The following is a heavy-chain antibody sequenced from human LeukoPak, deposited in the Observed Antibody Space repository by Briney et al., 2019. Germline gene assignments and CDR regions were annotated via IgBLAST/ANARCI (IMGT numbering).Heavy chain of an antibody. D-gene: IGHD7-27*01. J-gene: IGHJ1*01. CDR2: FYHSGTT. CDR1: GYSISGGYY. CDR3: ARESAYWGPKATVGLEYFHY. V-gene: IGHV4-38-2*02. Sequence: SETLSLTCRVSGYSISGGYYWAWLRQPPGKGPEWIGSFYHSGTTSYNPSLESRITISIDTSRNQFSLNLTSVTAADTAVYYCARESAYWGPKATVGLEYFHYWGQGTLVTVSS.